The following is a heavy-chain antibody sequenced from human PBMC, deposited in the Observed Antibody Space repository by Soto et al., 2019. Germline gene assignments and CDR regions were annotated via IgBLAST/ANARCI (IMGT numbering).Heavy chain of an antibody. D-gene: IGHD6-19*01. CDR2: IYPGDSDT. J-gene: IGHJ6*02. CDR1: GYSFTSYW. V-gene: IGHV5-51*01. CDR3: ARLGIAVAGTYGVDV. Sequence: GESLKISCKGSGYSFTSYWIGWVRQMPGKDLEWMGIIYPGDSDTRYSPSFQGQVTISADKSISTAYLQWSSLKASDTAMYYCARLGIAVAGTYGVDVWGQGTTVTVSS.